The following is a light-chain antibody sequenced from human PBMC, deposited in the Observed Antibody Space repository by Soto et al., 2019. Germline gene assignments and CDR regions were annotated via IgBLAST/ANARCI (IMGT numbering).Light chain of an antibody. CDR3: RQYSSSPLT. Sequence: ENVLTQSPGTLSLSPGERATLSCRASQGVNRYYLAWYQQKPGQAPRLLIYGASTRATGIPDRFSGSGSGTDFTLTISRLEPEDFAVYYCRQYSSSPLTFGGGTKVDIK. CDR1: QGVNRYY. J-gene: IGKJ4*01. V-gene: IGKV3-20*01. CDR2: GAS.